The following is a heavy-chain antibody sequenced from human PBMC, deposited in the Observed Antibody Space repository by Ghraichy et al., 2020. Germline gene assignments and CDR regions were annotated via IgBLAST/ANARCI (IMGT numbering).Heavy chain of an antibody. CDR3: ARGYCTNGVCYLLDY. J-gene: IGHJ4*02. V-gene: IGHV4-59*01. CDR1: GGSISSYY. Sequence: ETLSLTCTVSGGSISSYYWSWIRQPPGKGLEWIGYIYYSGSTNYNPSLKSRVTISVDTSKNQFSLKLSSVTAADTAVYYCARGYCTNGVCYLLDYWGQGTLVTVSS. CDR2: IYYSGST. D-gene: IGHD2-8*01.